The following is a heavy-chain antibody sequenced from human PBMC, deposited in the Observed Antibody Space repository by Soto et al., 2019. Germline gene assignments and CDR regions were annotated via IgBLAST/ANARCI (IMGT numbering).Heavy chain of an antibody. V-gene: IGHV1-18*01. CDR2: ISAYNGNA. Sequence: ASVKVSCKASGYTFTSYGISCVRQAPGQGLEWMGWISAYNGNANYAQKLQGRVTMTTDTSTSTAYMELRSLRSDDTAVYDCARDREGIAARQHYYYGMDVWGQGTTVTVSS. J-gene: IGHJ6*02. D-gene: IGHD6-6*01. CDR3: ARDREGIAARQHYYYGMDV. CDR1: GYTFTSYG.